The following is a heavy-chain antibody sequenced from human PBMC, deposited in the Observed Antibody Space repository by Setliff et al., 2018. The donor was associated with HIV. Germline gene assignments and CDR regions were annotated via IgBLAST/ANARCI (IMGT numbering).Heavy chain of an antibody. V-gene: IGHV4-39*02. J-gene: IGHJ4*02. CDR2: ISHSGNT. CDR3: ERGGQSSGYAIEY. D-gene: IGHD5-12*01. CDR1: GGSVTNTKSY. Sequence: PSETLSLTCTVSGGSVTNTKSYWGWIRQPPGKGLEWIASISHSGNTYYNPSLNSRVTISLDTSKNQFSLKLNSVTAADTAVYYCERGGQSSGYAIEYWGQGTLVTVSS.